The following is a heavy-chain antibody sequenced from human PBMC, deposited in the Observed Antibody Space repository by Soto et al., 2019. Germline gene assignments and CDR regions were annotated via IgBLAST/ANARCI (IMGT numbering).Heavy chain of an antibody. Sequence: SETLSLACTVSGVSVSGGSYYWIWVRQPPGKGLQFIGYISYSGSSNYNPSLKSRVTISVDTSKTQFSLRLSSVTAADTAMYYCAGNYTVDVWGQGTMATVSS. V-gene: IGHV4-61*01. CDR3: AGNYTVDV. CDR2: ISYSGSS. J-gene: IGHJ6*02. CDR1: GVSVSGGSYY. D-gene: IGHD1-7*01.